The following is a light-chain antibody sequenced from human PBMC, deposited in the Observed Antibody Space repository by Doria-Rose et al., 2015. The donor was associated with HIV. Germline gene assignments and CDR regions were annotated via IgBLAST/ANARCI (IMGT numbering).Light chain of an antibody. J-gene: IGKJ1*01. CDR1: QSFSSTY. CDR3: HQYGTSWT. Sequence: EIVLTQSPGTLSLSPGEIATLSCRASQSFSSTYLAWYQQKPGQAPSLLIYDGSTRATGIPDRFSASGSGTDFTLTINRLEPEDFALYYRHQYGTSWTFGQGTKVEI. CDR2: DGS. V-gene: IGKV3-20*01.